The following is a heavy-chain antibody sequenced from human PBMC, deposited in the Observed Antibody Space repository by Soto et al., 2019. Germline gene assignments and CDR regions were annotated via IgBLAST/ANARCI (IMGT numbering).Heavy chain of an antibody. J-gene: IGHJ4*02. Sequence: QVQLVESGGGLVKPGGSLRLSCAVSGFTFTDYYMSWMRQAPGKGLEWVSHIDSTGSIIYYADSVKGRFTISRDNAKNSLYLQMNSLRVEDTSVYYCARAGYCGPGCYYYFDYWGQGTLVTVSS. D-gene: IGHD2-21*02. CDR3: ARAGYCGPGCYYYFDY. CDR2: IDSTGSII. CDR1: GFTFTDYY. V-gene: IGHV3-11*04.